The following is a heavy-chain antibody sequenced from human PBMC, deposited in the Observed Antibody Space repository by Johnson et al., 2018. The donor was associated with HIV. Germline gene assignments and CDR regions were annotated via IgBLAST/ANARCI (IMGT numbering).Heavy chain of an antibody. J-gene: IGHJ3*02. CDR2: ISYDGSNK. D-gene: IGHD3-10*01. V-gene: IGHV3-30*03. CDR3: TTGTGYYYGSGSYSHAFDI. CDR1: GFTFSSYA. Sequence: QVQLVESGGGVVQPGRSLRLSCAASGFTFSSYAMHWVRQAPGKGPEWVAVISYDGSNKYYADSVKGRFTISRDNSKNTLYLQMNSLRAEDTAVYYCTTGTGYYYGSGSYSHAFDIWGQVTMVTVSS.